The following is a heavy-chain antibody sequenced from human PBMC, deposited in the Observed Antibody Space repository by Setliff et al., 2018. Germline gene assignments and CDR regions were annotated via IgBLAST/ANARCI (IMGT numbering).Heavy chain of an antibody. CDR2: IYYSGST. Sequence: SETLSLTCTVSGGSISSSSYYWGWIRQPPGKGLEWIGSIYYSGSTYYNPSLKSRVTISVDTAKNQFSLKLRSVTAADTAVYYCGRRPSGGWFLNWFDPWGQGTLVTVSS. CDR1: GGSISSSSYY. D-gene: IGHD6-19*01. CDR3: GRRPSGGWFLNWFDP. V-gene: IGHV4-39*01. J-gene: IGHJ5*02.